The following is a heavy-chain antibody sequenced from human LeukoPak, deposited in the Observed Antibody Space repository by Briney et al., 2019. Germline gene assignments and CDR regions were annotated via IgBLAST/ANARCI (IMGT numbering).Heavy chain of an antibody. J-gene: IGHJ4*02. D-gene: IGHD5-12*01. CDR1: GYTFTSYY. CDR3: ARRRLATSYFDY. V-gene: IGHV1-46*01. Sequence: GASVKVSCKASGYTFTSYYMHWVRQAPGQGLEWMGMINPSGGSTIYAQKFQGRVTMTRDTSTTTVYMELSSLRSEDTAVYYCARRRLATSYFDYWGQGTLVTVSS. CDR2: INPSGGST.